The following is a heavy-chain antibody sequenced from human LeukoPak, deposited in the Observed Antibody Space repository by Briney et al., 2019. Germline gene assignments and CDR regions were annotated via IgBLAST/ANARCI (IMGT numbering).Heavy chain of an antibody. CDR1: GFTFSSYA. V-gene: IGHV3-23*01. Sequence: GGSLRLSCAASGFTFSSYAMSWVRQAPGKGLEWVSAISGSGGSTYYADSVKGRFTISRDNSKNTLYLQMNSLRAEDTAVYYCGKDRIGGAAAGTFSFDNWGQGTLVTVSS. D-gene: IGHD6-13*01. CDR3: GKDRIGGAAAGTFSFDN. J-gene: IGHJ4*02. CDR2: ISGSGGST.